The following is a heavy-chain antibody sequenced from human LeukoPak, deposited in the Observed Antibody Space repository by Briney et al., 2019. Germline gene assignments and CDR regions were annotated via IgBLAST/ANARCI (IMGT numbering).Heavy chain of an antibody. D-gene: IGHD2/OR15-2a*01. CDR3: ARADSNIRTWFDP. CDR1: GGSISSSSYY. J-gene: IGHJ5*02. CDR2: IYYSGST. Sequence: SETLSLTCTVSGGSISSSSYYWGWIRQPPGKGLEWIGSIYYSGSTYYNPSLKSRVTISVDTSKNQFSLKLSSVTAADTAVYYCARADSNIRTWFDPWGQGTLVTVSS. V-gene: IGHV4-39*07.